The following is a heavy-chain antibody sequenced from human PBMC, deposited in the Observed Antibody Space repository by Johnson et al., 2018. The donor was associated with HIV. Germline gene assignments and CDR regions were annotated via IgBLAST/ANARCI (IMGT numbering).Heavy chain of an antibody. Sequence: VQLVESGGGVVQPGGSLRPSCAASGFTFSRYGMHWVRQAPGKGLAWASGSNWNGGSTGYADSVKCRFTLSRDNSKNSLYLQMNSRRAEDTALYYCARTVRYYYGSGSYYNVPWKDAFDIWGQGTMVTVSS. J-gene: IGHJ3*02. V-gene: IGHV3-20*04. CDR3: ARTVRYYYGSGSYYNVPWKDAFDI. CDR1: GFTFSRYG. D-gene: IGHD3-10*01. CDR2: SNWNGGST.